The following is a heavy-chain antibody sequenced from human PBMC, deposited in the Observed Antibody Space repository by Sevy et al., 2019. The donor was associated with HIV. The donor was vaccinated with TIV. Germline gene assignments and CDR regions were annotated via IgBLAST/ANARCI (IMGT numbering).Heavy chain of an antibody. J-gene: IGHJ6*02. V-gene: IGHV4-30-4*01. Sequence: SETLSLTCTVSGGSISSGDYYWSWIRQPPGKGLEWIGYIYYSGSTYYTPSLKSRVTISVDTSKNQFSLKLSSVTAADTAVYYCARDPGPDLRVRAEVYYGMDVWGQGTTVTVSS. CDR1: GGSISSGDYY. CDR2: IYYSGST. CDR3: ARDPGPDLRVRAEVYYGMDV.